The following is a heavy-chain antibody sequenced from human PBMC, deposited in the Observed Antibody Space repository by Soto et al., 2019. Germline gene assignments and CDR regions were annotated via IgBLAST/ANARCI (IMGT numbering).Heavy chain of an antibody. CDR1: GYNFLTYG. Sequence: ASVKVSCKASGYNFLTYGISWLRQAPGRGLEWMGWISTDNTHRNYAQNFQERVTMTTDTSTNTAYMELRSLRSDDTAIYYCARDRPGISVIRAVKTYNYFDPWGQGTLVTVSS. CDR2: ISTDNTHR. V-gene: IGHV1-18*01. CDR3: ARDRPGISVIRAVKTYNYFDP. J-gene: IGHJ5*02. D-gene: IGHD3-10*01.